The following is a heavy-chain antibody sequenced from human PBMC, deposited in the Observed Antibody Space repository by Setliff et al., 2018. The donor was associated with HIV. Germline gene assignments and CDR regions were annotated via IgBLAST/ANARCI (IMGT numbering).Heavy chain of an antibody. CDR1: GGSISSGAYY. V-gene: IGHV4-61*09. J-gene: IGHJ6*03. Sequence: PSETLSLTCTVSGGSISSGAYYWTWIRQPAGKGLDWIGHMYTTGSTNYNASLKSRVTMSVDTSKNQFSLSLRSVTAADTAFYYCARHRDPPGTSWIYYYYYMDLWGEGTTVTVSS. CDR3: ARHRDPPGTSWIYYYYYMDL. D-gene: IGHD6-13*01. CDR2: MYTTGST.